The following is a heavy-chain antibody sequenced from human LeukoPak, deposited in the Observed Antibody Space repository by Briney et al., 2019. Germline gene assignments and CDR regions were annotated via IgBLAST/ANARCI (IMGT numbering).Heavy chain of an antibody. CDR2: INSDGSST. CDR1: GFTFSSYW. Sequence: GGSLRLSCAASGFTFSSYWMHWVRQAPGKGLVWVSRINSDGSSTSYADSVKGRFAISRDNAKNTLYLQMSSLRAEDTAVYYCAREGATDRYFHLWGRGTLVTVSS. CDR3: AREGATDRYFHL. J-gene: IGHJ2*01. D-gene: IGHD5-12*01. V-gene: IGHV3-74*01.